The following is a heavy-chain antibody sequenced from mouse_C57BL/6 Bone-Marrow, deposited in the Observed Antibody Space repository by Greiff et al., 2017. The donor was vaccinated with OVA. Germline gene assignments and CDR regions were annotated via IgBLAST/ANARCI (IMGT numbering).Heavy chain of an antibody. CDR3: ARRGGYYWFAY. Sequence: QVQLQQPGAELVKPGASVKLSCKASGYTFTSYWMHWVKQRPGPGLEWIGRIDPNSGGTKYNEKFKSKATLTVDKPSSTAYMQLSSLTSEDSAVYYCARRGGYYWFAYWGQGTLVTVSA. D-gene: IGHD2-3*01. CDR1: GYTFTSYW. J-gene: IGHJ3*01. V-gene: IGHV1-72*01. CDR2: IDPNSGGT.